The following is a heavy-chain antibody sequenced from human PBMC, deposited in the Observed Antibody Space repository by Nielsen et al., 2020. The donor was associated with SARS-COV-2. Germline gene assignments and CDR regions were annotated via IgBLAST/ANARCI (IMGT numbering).Heavy chain of an antibody. D-gene: IGHD6-19*01. Sequence: GGSLRLSCAASGFTFNTYAMSWVRQAPGKGLEWVSAVTGNGAATYYADSVKGRVSISRDNAKRSPNLQMNSLRAEDTGVYYCAREGPEIAVAGSGLDVWGQGTTVTVSS. CDR1: GFTFNTYA. V-gene: IGHV3-23*01. J-gene: IGHJ6*02. CDR3: AREGPEIAVAGSGLDV. CDR2: VTGNGAAT.